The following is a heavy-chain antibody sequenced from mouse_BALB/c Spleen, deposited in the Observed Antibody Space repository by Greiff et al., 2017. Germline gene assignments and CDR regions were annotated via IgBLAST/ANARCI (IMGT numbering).Heavy chain of an antibody. CDR3: AKKEDYYGYVTYFDY. CDR1: GFTFSSYA. Sequence: EVQGVESGGGLVKPGGSLKLSCAASGFTFSSYAMSWVRQTPEKRLEWVASISSGGSTYYPDSVKGRFTISRDNARNLLYLQMSSLKSEDTAMYYCAKKEDYYGYVTYFDYWGQGTTLTVSS. D-gene: IGHD1-2*01. V-gene: IGHV5-6-5*01. J-gene: IGHJ2*01. CDR2: ISSGGST.